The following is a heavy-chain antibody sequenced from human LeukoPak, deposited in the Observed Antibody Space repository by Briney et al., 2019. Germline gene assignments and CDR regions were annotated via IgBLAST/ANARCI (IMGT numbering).Heavy chain of an antibody. CDR3: ARESDSSGWKAGNAFDI. J-gene: IGHJ3*02. Sequence: GASVKVSCKASGYTFTGYYMHWVRQAPGQGLEWMGWINPNSGGTNYAQKFQGRVTMTRDTSISTAYMELSRLRSDDTAVYYCARESDSSGWKAGNAFDIWGQGTMVTVSS. CDR1: GYTFTGYY. CDR2: INPNSGGT. V-gene: IGHV1-2*02. D-gene: IGHD6-19*01.